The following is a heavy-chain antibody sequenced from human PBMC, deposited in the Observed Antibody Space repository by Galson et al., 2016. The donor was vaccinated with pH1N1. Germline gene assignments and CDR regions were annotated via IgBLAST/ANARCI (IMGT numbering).Heavy chain of an antibody. CDR2: VDPENDKT. Sequence: VKVSCKVSGYTFTDFYIHWVQQAPGKGLEWMGLVDPENDKTIYAGKFQGRITIVADTSTDTAYMELNSLRSEDTAIYYCAVRGYRMLAAVYPWGQGTTVTVSS. J-gene: IGHJ6*02. CDR3: AVRGYRMLAAVYP. CDR1: GYTFTDFY. V-gene: IGHV1-69-2*01. D-gene: IGHD6-13*01.